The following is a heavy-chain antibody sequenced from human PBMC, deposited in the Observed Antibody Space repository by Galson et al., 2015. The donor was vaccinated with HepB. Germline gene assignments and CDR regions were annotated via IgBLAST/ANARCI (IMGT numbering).Heavy chain of an antibody. CDR2: ISGSRGTT. Sequence: SLRLSCAASGFPLSTYGMSWVRQAPGKGLEWVSAISGSRGTTYHADSVKGRFTISGDNSKNTLYLQMNSLRAEDTAVYYCAKPFGLLDRSSWYQLFDSWGQGTLVTVSS. V-gene: IGHV3-23*01. CDR3: AKPFGLLDRSSWYQLFDS. D-gene: IGHD6-13*01. CDR1: GFPLSTYG. J-gene: IGHJ4*02.